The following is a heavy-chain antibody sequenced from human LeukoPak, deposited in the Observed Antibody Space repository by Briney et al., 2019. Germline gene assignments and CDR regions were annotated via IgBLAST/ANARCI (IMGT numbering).Heavy chain of an antibody. J-gene: IGHJ4*02. CDR2: ISSSSSKI. CDR1: GFTFSSYS. CDR3: ARVKGYYDSSGYYPFDY. Sequence: GGSLRLSCAASGFTFSSYSMNWVRQAPGKGLEWVSSISSSSSKIYYADSVKGRFTISRDNAKNSLYLQMNRLRAEDTAVYYCARVKGYYDSSGYYPFDYWGQGTLVTVSS. V-gene: IGHV3-21*01. D-gene: IGHD3-22*01.